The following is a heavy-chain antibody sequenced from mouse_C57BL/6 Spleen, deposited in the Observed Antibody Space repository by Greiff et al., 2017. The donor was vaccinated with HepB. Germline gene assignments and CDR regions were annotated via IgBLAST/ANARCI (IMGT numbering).Heavy chain of an antibody. CDR1: GYAFTNYL. J-gene: IGHJ2*01. CDR2: INPGSGGT. D-gene: IGHD1-2*01. CDR3: ASAIIRTFYFDY. V-gene: IGHV1-54*01. Sequence: VQLQQSGAELVRPGTSVKVSCKASGYAFTNYLIEWVKQRPGQGLEWIGVINPGSGGTTYNEKFKGKATLTADKSSRPAYMQLSSLTPDDSAVYVWASAIIRTFYFDYWGQGTTLTVSS.